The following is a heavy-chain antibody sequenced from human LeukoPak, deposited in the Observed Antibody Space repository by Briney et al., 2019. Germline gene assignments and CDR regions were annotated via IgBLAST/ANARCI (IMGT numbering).Heavy chain of an antibody. CDR3: ARHEGDSSYRGYFNY. CDR1: GGSISTYY. D-gene: IGHD1-26*01. CDR2: IYYSGSP. V-gene: IGHV4-59*08. J-gene: IGHJ4*02. Sequence: SETLSLPCTVSGGSISTYYWSWIRQPPGKGLEWIGYIYYSGSPSYSPPLKSRVTISVDTSKNQFSLKLSSVTAADTAVYYCARHEGDSSYRGYFNYWGQGTLVTVSS.